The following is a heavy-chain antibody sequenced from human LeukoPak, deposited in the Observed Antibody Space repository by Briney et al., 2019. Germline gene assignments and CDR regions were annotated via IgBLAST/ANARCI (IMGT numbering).Heavy chain of an antibody. J-gene: IGHJ4*02. CDR2: INTDGTVP. D-gene: IGHD6-19*01. CDR1: GFTFSKYW. Sequence: GGSLRLSCAASGFTFSKYWMLWVRQGPGKGLGSLSQINTDGTVPSYADSVRGRFTVSRDNADNTMFLQMNSVRDEDTAVYYCATKQWLAPPPDSWGQGTPVTVSS. V-gene: IGHV3-74*01. CDR3: ATKQWLAPPPDS.